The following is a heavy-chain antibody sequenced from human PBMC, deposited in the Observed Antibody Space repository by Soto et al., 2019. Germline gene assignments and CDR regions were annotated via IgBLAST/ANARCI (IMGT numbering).Heavy chain of an antibody. J-gene: IGHJ3*02. V-gene: IGHV3-23*01. CDR2: ISGSGATT. CDR3: AKDIVVVVAAADAFDM. D-gene: IGHD2-15*01. Sequence: GGSLRLSCAASGFTFNNYAMNWVRQAPGKGLEWVSGISGSGATTDYADSVKGRFTISRDNSKNTLYLQMNSLRAEDTAVYYCAKDIVVVVAAADAFDMWGQGTMVTVSS. CDR1: GFTFNNYA.